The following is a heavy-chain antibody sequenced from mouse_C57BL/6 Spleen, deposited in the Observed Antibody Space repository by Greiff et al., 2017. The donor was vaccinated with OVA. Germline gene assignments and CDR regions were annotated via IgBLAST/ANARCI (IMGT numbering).Heavy chain of an antibody. CDR3: ARSLVHYYGSSYWYFDV. CDR2: IHPNSGST. J-gene: IGHJ1*03. V-gene: IGHV1-64*01. CDR1: GYTFTSYW. Sequence: QVQLQQPGAELVKPGASVKLSCKASGYTFTSYWMHWVKQRPGQGLEWIGMIHPNSGSTNYNEKFKSKATLTVDKSSSTAYMQLSSLTSEDSAVYYCARSLVHYYGSSYWYFDVWGTGTTVTVSS. D-gene: IGHD1-1*01.